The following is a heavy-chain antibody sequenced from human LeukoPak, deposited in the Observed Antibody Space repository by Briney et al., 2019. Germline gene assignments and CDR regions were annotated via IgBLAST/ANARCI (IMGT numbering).Heavy chain of an antibody. J-gene: IGHJ4*02. Sequence: GGSLRLSCAASEFTFSRYAMNWVRQAPGKGLEWVSGISGGGGSTFYADSVKGRFTISKDNAKNTVYLQMNSLRAEDTAVYYCVSFYETYWGRGTLVTVSS. V-gene: IGHV3-23*01. CDR2: ISGGGGST. D-gene: IGHD2/OR15-2a*01. CDR3: VSFYETY. CDR1: EFTFSRYA.